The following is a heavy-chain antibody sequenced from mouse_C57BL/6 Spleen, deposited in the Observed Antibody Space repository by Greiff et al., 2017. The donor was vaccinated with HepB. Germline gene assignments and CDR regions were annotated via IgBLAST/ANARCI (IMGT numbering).Heavy chain of an antibody. CDR3: ASSDSSGSYYFDY. CDR1: GFTFSSYG. Sequence: EVKLVESGGDLVKPGGSLKLSCAASGFTFSSYGMSWVRQTPDKRLEWVATISSGGSYTYYPDSVKGRFTISRDNAKNTLYLQMSSLKSEDTAMYYCASSDSSGSYYFDYWGQGTTLTVSS. D-gene: IGHD3-2*02. V-gene: IGHV5-6*01. J-gene: IGHJ2*01. CDR2: ISSGGSYT.